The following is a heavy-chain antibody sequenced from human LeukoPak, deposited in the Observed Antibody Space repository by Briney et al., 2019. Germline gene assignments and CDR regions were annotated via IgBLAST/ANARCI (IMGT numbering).Heavy chain of an antibody. J-gene: IGHJ4*02. Sequence: PSETLSLTCAVYGGSFSGYYWSWIRQPPGKGLEWIGEINHSGSTNYNPSLKSRVTISVDTSKNQFSLKLSSVTAADTAVYYCARTTTHPGIAAAVHFDYWGQGTLVTVSS. D-gene: IGHD6-13*01. CDR2: INHSGST. CDR1: GGSFSGYY. CDR3: ARTTTHPGIAAAVHFDY. V-gene: IGHV4-34*01.